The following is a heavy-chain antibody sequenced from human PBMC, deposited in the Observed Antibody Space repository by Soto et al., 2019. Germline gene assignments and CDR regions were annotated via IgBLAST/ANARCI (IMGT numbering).Heavy chain of an antibody. J-gene: IGHJ4*02. CDR3: ARDHQYYDFWSGYYKGGFYYFDS. V-gene: IGHV1-69*13. CDR2: IIPIFGTA. CDR1: GGTFSSYA. D-gene: IGHD3-3*01. Sequence: RASVKVSCKASGGTFSSYAISWVRQAPGQGLEWMGGIIPIFGTANYAQKFQGRVTITADESTSTAYMELSSLRSEDTAVYYCARDHQYYDFWSGYYKGGFYYFDSWGQG.